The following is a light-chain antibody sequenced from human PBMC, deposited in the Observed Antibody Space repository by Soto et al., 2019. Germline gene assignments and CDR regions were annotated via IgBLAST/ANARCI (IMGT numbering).Light chain of an antibody. V-gene: IGKV1-39*01. CDR2: ATS. J-gene: IGKJ5*01. Sequence: DIQMTQSPSSLSASVGDRVNITCRASQTVSSYLNWYQQKPGTVPKLLIYATSNLQSGVPSRFSGRGFGTDFTLTISSLQPEDFATYYCQQRFTTPSFGQGTRLEIK. CDR1: QTVSSY. CDR3: QQRFTTPS.